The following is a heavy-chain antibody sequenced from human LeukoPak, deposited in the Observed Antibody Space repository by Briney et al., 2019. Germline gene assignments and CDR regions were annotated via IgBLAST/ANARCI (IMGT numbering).Heavy chain of an antibody. CDR1: GYTFTGYY. V-gene: IGHV1-2*02. Sequence: GASVKVSCKASGYTFTGYYMHWVRQAPGQGLEWMGWINPNSGGTNYAQKFQGRVTMTRDTSISTAYMELSRLRSDDTAVYYCASHPYTGNYYYGMDVWGQGTTVTVSS. J-gene: IGHJ6*02. CDR2: INPNSGGT. CDR3: ASHPYTGNYYYGMDV. D-gene: IGHD2-2*02.